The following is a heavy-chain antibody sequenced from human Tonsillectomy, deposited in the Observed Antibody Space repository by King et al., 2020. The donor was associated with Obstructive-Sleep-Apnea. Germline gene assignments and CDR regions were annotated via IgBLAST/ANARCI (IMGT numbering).Heavy chain of an antibody. J-gene: IGHJ3*02. Sequence: VQLVESGGGLVQPGGSLRLSCVASGLTVSNNYMSWVRQAPGKGLEWVSVIYSGGATYYADSVMGRFTISRHSSKNTLYLQMNSLRVEDMAVYYCARDHPNTSSSSWYRGDAFDIWGQGTMVTVSS. CDR2: IYSGGAT. D-gene: IGHD6-13*01. V-gene: IGHV3-53*04. CDR3: ARDHPNTSSSSWYRGDAFDI. CDR1: GLTVSNNY.